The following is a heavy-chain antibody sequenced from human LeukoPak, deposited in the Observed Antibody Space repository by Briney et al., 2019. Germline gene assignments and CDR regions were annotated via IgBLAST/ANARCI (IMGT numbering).Heavy chain of an antibody. V-gene: IGHV3-23*01. CDR3: AKSWRYYDSSNYYAFDI. Sequence: GGSLRLSCAASGFTFSSYAMSWVRQAPGKGLEWVSSSGDNTRYAGAVKGRFTISRDNSKNTLDLQMNGLRAEDTAVYYCAKSWRYYDSSNYYAFDIWGQGTMVTVSS. CDR1: GFTFSSYA. CDR2: SGDNT. J-gene: IGHJ3*02. D-gene: IGHD3-22*01.